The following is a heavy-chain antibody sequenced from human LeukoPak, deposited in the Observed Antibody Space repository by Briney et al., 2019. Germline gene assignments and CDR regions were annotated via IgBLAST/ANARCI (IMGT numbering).Heavy chain of an antibody. V-gene: IGHV3-7*01. CDR3: ARVRGLDY. CDR2: IKQDGSEK. CDR1: GFTFSGYW. Sequence: GGSLRLSCAASGFTFSGYWMTWVRQAPGKGLEWVANIKQDGSEKNYVDSVKGRFTISRDNAKNSLYLQMNSLRAEDTAVYWCARVRGLDYWGQGTLVTVSS. J-gene: IGHJ4*02. D-gene: IGHD3-16*01.